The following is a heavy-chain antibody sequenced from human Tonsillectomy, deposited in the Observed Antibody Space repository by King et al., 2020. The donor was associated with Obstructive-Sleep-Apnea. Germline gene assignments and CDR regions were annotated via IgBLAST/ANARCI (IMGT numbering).Heavy chain of an antibody. J-gene: IGHJ3*02. Sequence: VQLVESGGGLVQPGGSLKLSCAASGFTFSGSAMHWVRQASGKGLEWVGRIRSKANSYATAYAASVKGRFTISRDDSKKTAYLQMNSLKTEDTAVYYCTRLRRTSVDAFDIWGQGTMVTVSS. CDR2: IRSKANSYAT. CDR1: GFTFSGSA. V-gene: IGHV3-73*01. CDR3: TRLRRTSVDAFDI. D-gene: IGHD1-14*01.